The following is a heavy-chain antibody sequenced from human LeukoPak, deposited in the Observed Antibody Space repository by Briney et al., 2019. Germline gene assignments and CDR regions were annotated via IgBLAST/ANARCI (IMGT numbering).Heavy chain of an antibody. D-gene: IGHD2-8*01. Sequence: GGSLRLSCAASGFTFSTYAMNWVRQAPGKGLEWVAVISDDGRHNYYADSVKGRFTISSDNSKSTLYLQMNSLRDDDSAAYFCARVYLERLTAGYFDHWGQGTQVTVSP. V-gene: IGHV3-30*04. CDR3: ARVYLERLTAGYFDH. CDR1: GFTFSTYA. J-gene: IGHJ4*02. CDR2: ISDDGRHN.